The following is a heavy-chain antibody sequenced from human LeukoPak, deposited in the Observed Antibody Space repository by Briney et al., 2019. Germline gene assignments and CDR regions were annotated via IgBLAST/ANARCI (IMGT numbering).Heavy chain of an antibody. Sequence: PSETLSLTCTVSGGSISSSSYYWGWIRQPPGKGLEWIGSIYYSGSTYYNPSLKSRVTISVDTSKNQFSLKLSSVTAADTAVYYCARGDGDRYYDILTGYHFDYWGQGTLVTVSS. CDR3: ARGDGDRYYDILTGYHFDY. CDR2: IYYSGST. CDR1: GGSISSSSYY. V-gene: IGHV4-39*07. D-gene: IGHD3-9*01. J-gene: IGHJ4*02.